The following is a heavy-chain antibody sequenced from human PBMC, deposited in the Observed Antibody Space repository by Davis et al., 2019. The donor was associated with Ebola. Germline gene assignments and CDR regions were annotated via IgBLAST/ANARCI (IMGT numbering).Heavy chain of an antibody. J-gene: IGHJ3*02. V-gene: IGHV3-23*01. Sequence: GESLKISCAASGFIFRSYVMSWVRQAPGKGLEWVSTLGTSADTYYADSVKGRFTISRDNSKNTLYLQMNTLRVEDTAVYYCAKDLGTSGVFDIWGQGTVVTVSS. CDR2: LGTSADT. CDR3: AKDLGTSGVFDI. CDR1: GFIFRSYV. D-gene: IGHD2-8*01.